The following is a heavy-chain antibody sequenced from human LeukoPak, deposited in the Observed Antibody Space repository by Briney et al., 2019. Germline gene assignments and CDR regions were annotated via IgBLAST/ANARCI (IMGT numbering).Heavy chain of an antibody. Sequence: PSETLSLTCAVYGESFSGYLWNWIRQPPGKGLEWIGEINHSGSTSNHNPSLKSRVTMSVDTSKNQFSLKLSSVTAADTAVYYCARDRDLDPFDIWGQGTMVTVSS. D-gene: IGHD3-3*01. CDR1: GESFSGYL. V-gene: IGHV4-34*01. CDR2: INHSGSTS. CDR3: ARDRDLDPFDI. J-gene: IGHJ3*02.